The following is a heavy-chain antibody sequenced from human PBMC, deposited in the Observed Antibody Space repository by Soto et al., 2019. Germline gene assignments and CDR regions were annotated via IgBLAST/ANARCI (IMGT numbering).Heavy chain of an antibody. CDR1: GGSMTNYY. CDR3: VREGDYSDNNGYPLFDY. D-gene: IGHD3-22*01. V-gene: IGHV4-4*07. J-gene: IGHJ4*02. Sequence: QVQLQESGPRLVKPSETLSLTCTVSGGSMTNYYWAWIRQPAGKGLEWIGCIFGIGYTNYNPSLKSRVILSVDTSKSQFSLKLTSVTAADTAVYYCVREGDYSDNNGYPLFDYWGQGTLVSVSS. CDR2: IFGIGYT.